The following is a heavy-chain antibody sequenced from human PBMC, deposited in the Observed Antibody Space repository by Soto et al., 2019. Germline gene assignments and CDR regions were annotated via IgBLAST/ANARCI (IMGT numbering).Heavy chain of an antibody. CDR2: INPNSGGT. CDR1: GYTFTGYY. V-gene: IGHV1-2*04. J-gene: IGHJ4*02. CDR3: ARDSGPVLYYFDY. D-gene: IGHD7-27*01. Sequence: ASVKVSCKASGYTFTGYYMHWVRQAPGQGLEWMGWINPNSGGTNYAQKFQGWVTMTRDTSISTAYMELSRLRSDDTAVYYCARDSGPVLYYFDYWGQGTLVTVSS.